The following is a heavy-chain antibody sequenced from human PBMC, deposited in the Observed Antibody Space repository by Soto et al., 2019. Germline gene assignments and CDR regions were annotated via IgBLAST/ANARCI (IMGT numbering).Heavy chain of an antibody. V-gene: IGHV3-74*01. CDR3: ARDNNRWDYFDY. D-gene: IGHD1-1*01. CDR2: INSDGTTT. Sequence: VQLVESGGGLVPPGGSLRLSCAVSGFTFSSYWMHWVRQVPGKGLEWVSRINSDGTTTSYVDSVKGRFTISRDNAKNTLYLQMNSLRVEDKAVYFCARDNNRWDYFDYWGQGTLVTVSS. CDR1: GFTFSSYW. J-gene: IGHJ4*02.